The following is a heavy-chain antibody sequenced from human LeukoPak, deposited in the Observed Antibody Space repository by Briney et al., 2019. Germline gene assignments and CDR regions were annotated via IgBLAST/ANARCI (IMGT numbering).Heavy chain of an antibody. CDR1: GYTFTGYY. J-gene: IGHJ4*02. V-gene: IGHV1-2*02. CDR2: INPNSGST. CDR3: AMYCSSTSCRVY. Sequence: GASVKVSCKASGYTFTGYYMHWVRQAPGQGLEWMGWINPNSGSTNYAQKFQGRVTMTRDTSISTAYMELSRLRSDDTAVYYCAMYCSSTSCRVYWGQGTLVTVSS. D-gene: IGHD2-2*01.